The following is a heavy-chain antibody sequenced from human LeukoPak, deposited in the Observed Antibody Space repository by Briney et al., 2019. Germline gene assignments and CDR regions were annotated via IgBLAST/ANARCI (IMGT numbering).Heavy chain of an antibody. CDR1: AGSITSSTYY. CDR3: AREGRLSIAAATDAFDI. J-gene: IGHJ3*02. D-gene: IGHD6-13*01. Sequence: SETLSLTCTVSAGSITSSTYYWGWIRQPPGKGLEWIGSIYYSGSTYYNPSLKSRVTISVDTSKNQFSLKLSSVTAADTAVYYCAREGRLSIAAATDAFDIWGQGTMVTVSS. CDR2: IYYSGST. V-gene: IGHV4-39*02.